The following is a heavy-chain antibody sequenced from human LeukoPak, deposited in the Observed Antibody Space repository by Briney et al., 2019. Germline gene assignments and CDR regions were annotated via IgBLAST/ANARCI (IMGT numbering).Heavy chain of an antibody. V-gene: IGHV3-74*01. CDR2: INSDGTST. CDR3: ARNYVWGNYRYFDY. D-gene: IGHD3-16*02. J-gene: IGHJ4*02. Sequence: GGSLRLSCAASRFTFSSYWMHWVRQAPGKGLVWVSRINSDGTSTSNADSVKGRFTISRDNAKNTLYLQMNSLRAEDTAVYYCARNYVWGNYRYFDYWGQGTLVTVSS. CDR1: RFTFSSYW.